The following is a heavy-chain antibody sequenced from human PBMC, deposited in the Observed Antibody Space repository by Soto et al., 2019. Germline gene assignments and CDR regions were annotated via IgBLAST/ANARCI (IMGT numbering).Heavy chain of an antibody. D-gene: IGHD2-8*01. Sequence: SSKEKRGVRQAPGKGLEWVSAISGSGGSTYYADSVKGRFTISRDNSKNTLYLQMNSLRAEATAVYYSAKDNVLFDPWSLAAFLTVPS. CDR3: AKDNVLFDP. CDR1: SSKE. V-gene: IGHV3-23*01. J-gene: IGHJ5*02. CDR2: ISGSGGST.